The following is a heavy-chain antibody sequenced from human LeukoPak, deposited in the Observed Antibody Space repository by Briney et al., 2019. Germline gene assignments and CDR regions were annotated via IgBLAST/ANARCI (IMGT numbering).Heavy chain of an antibody. CDR3: ARVEDYDILTGFDY. CDR1: GFTVSSNY. V-gene: IGHV3-23*01. J-gene: IGHJ4*02. CDR2: ISGSGGST. D-gene: IGHD3-9*01. Sequence: GGSLRLSCAASGFTVSSNYMSWVRQAPGKGLEWVSAISGSGGSTYYADSVKGRFTISRDNSKNTLYLQMNSLRAEDTAVYYCARVEDYDILTGFDYWGQGTLVTVSS.